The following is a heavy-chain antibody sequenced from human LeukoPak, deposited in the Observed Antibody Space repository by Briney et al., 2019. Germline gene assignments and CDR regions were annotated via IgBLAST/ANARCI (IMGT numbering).Heavy chain of an antibody. V-gene: IGHV1-46*01. CDR3: ARGPLGTDFDY. J-gene: IGHJ4*02. CDR1: GYTFTSYY. CDR2: INPSGGST. D-gene: IGHD7-27*01. Sequence: ASVKVSCKASGYTFTSYYMHWVRQAPGQGLEWMGIINPSGGSTSYAQKFQGRVTMTRDTSTSTVYMKLSSLRSEDTAAYYCARGPLGTDFDYWGQGTLVTVSS.